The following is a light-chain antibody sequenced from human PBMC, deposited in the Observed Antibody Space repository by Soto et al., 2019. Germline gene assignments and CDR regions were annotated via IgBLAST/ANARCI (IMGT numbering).Light chain of an antibody. Sequence: QSALTQPASVSGSPGQSITISCTGTSSDVGSYNLVSWYQQHPGKAPKLMIYEGSKRPSGVSNRFSGCKSGNTASLTISGLQAEDEADYYFCSYAGSSTSVVFGGGTKLTVL. CDR1: SSDVGSYNL. CDR3: CSYAGSSTSVV. CDR2: EGS. V-gene: IGLV2-23*01. J-gene: IGLJ2*01.